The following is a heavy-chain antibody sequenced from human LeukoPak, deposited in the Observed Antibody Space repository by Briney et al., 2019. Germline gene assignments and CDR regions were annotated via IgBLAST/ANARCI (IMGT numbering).Heavy chain of an antibody. CDR3: ARDSGSYFHDAFDT. CDR1: GYTFTGYY. Sequence: ASVKVSCKASGYTFTGYYMYWVRQAPGQGLEWMGWINPDSGGTNYAQKFQGRVTMTWDTSISTAHMELSRLRSDDTAVYYCARDSGSYFHDAFDTWGQGTMVTVSA. CDR2: INPDSGGT. V-gene: IGHV1-2*02. D-gene: IGHD1-26*01. J-gene: IGHJ3*02.